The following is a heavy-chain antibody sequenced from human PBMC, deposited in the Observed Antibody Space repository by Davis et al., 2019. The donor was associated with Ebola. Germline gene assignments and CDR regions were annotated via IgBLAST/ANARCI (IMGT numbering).Heavy chain of an antibody. J-gene: IGHJ6*02. CDR2: INHSGST. CDR3: ARETGYYGSGSSLFYYYGMDV. CDR1: GGSFSGYY. V-gene: IGHV4-34*01. Sequence: GSLRLSCAVYGGSFSGYYWSWIRQPPGKGLEWIGEINHSGSTNYNPSLKSRVTISVDTSKNQFSLKLSSVTAADTAVYYCARETGYYGSGSSLFYYYGMDVWGQGTTVTVSS. D-gene: IGHD3-10*01.